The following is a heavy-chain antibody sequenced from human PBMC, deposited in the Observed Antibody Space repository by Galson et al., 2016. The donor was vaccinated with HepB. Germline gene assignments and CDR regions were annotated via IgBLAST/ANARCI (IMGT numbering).Heavy chain of an antibody. D-gene: IGHD2-2*01. CDR3: ATTAASPAND. CDR2: INAEESVK. CDR1: GFTFGDYA. V-gene: IGHV3-7*01. J-gene: IGHJ4*02. Sequence: SLRLSCAASGFTFGDYAMSWFRQAPGKGLEWLANINAEESVKYYADSVKGRFTISRDNAKNSLSLQMNSLRVEDSAVYYCATTAASPANDWGQGTLVTVSS.